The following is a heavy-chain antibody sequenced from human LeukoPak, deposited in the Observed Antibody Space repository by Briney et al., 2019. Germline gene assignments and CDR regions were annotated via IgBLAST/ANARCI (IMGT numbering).Heavy chain of an antibody. CDR3: ATRLDSSGYYYVTFDY. D-gene: IGHD3-22*01. CDR1: GFTFGSYS. V-gene: IGHV3-23*01. CDR2: ISGSGGST. Sequence: GGSLRLSCAASGFTFGSYSMNWVRQAPGKGLEWVSAISGSGGSTYYADSVKGRFTISRDNSKNTLYLQMNSLRAEDTAVYYCATRLDSSGYYYVTFDYWGQGTLVTVSS. J-gene: IGHJ4*02.